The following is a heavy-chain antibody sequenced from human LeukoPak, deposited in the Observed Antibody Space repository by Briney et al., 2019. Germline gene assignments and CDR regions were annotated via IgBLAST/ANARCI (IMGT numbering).Heavy chain of an antibody. D-gene: IGHD4-17*01. Sequence: QPGGSLRLSCAASGFTFSSYNMNWVRQGPGKGLDWISYISSGSSIVFYADSVRGRFTISRGDAKNTLYLQMNSLTGEDTAVYYCARDRDGVLYSYYYYYMDVWGKGTTVTVFS. J-gene: IGHJ6*03. CDR3: ARDRDGVLYSYYYYYMDV. CDR2: ISSGSSIV. CDR1: GFTFSSYN. V-gene: IGHV3-48*01.